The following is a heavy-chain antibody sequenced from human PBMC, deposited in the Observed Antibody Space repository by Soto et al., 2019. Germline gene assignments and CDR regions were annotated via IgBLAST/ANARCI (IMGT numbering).Heavy chain of an antibody. J-gene: IGHJ4*02. V-gene: IGHV4-39*01. CDR2: IYYSGST. D-gene: IGHD3-22*01. Sequence: SETLSLTCTVSGGSITSRSYYRGWIRQPPGKGLEWIGSIYYSGSTYDNPSLKNRVTMSVDTSKNQFSLKLSSATAADTAVYYCARLLYDRSGYYYFDYWGQGTLVTVSS. CDR3: ARLLYDRSGYYYFDY. CDR1: GGSITSRSYY.